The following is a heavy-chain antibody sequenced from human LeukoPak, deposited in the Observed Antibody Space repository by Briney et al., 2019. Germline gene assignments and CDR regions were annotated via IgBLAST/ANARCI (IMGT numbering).Heavy chain of an antibody. CDR3: ARGIVATIQDY. V-gene: IGHV3-66*01. CDR2: IYGGGTT. CDR1: GFTVSSNY. Sequence: QPGGSLRLSCAASGFTVSSNYMTWVRQAPGKGLEWVSVIYGGGTTYYADSVKGRFTISRDKSKNTLHLQMNSPRADDTAVYYCARGIVATIQDYWGQGTLVTVSS. J-gene: IGHJ4*02. D-gene: IGHD5-12*01.